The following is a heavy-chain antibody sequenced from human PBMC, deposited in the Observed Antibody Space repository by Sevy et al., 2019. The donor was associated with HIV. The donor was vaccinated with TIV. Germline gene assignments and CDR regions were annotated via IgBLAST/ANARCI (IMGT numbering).Heavy chain of an antibody. V-gene: IGHV3-30-3*01. Sequence: GGSLRLSCAASGFTFSTYAMHWVRQAPGKGLEWMEVISFDGNDKYYADSVKGRFTISRDNSENTLYLHMNSLRSEDTAVYYCAREGAPYRNIRYCSGVNCYYNWFDPWGQGTLVTVSS. J-gene: IGHJ5*02. CDR3: AREGAPYRNIRYCSGVNCYYNWFDP. CDR1: GFTFSTYA. D-gene: IGHD2-15*01. CDR2: ISFDGNDK.